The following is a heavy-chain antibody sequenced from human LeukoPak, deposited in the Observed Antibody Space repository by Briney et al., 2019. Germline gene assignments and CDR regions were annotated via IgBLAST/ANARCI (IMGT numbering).Heavy chain of an antibody. CDR2: IIPILGIA. Sequence: SVKVSCKASGGTFSSYAISWVRQAPGQGLEWMGRIIPILGIANYAQKFQGRVTITADKSTSTAYMELSSLRSEDTAVYYCARGTYYYDSSGYYPTLNFDYWGQGTLVTVSS. J-gene: IGHJ4*02. CDR3: ARGTYYYDSSGYYPTLNFDY. CDR1: GGTFSSYA. V-gene: IGHV1-69*04. D-gene: IGHD3-22*01.